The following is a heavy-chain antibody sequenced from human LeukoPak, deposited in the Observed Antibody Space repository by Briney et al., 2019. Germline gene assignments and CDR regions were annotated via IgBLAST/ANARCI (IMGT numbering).Heavy chain of an antibody. CDR2: ISSSSSTI. D-gene: IGHD5-18*01. CDR3: ARDRVRQYSYGDNFDY. CDR1: GFTFSSYS. V-gene: IGHV3-48*02. J-gene: IGHJ4*02. Sequence: GGSLRLSCATSGFTFSSYSMNWVRQAPGKGLEWVSYISSSSSTIYYADSVKGRFTISRDNAKNSLYLQMNSLRDEDTAVYYCARDRVRQYSYGDNFDYWGQGTLVTVSS.